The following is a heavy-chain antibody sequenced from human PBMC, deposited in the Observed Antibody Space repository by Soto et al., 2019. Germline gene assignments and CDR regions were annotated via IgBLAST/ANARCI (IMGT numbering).Heavy chain of an antibody. CDR1: GFTFRSYG. D-gene: IGHD4-17*01. CDR3: ARDGDEFGDYVSHHYFDS. CDR2: ILYDGFNK. V-gene: IGHV3-30-3*01. Sequence: GGSLRLSCAASGFTFRSYGLHWVRQAPAKGLEWVAVILYDGFNKYYADSAKGRFTISRDNSKNTVFLQMNSLTPEDTAVYYCARDGDEFGDYVSHHYFDSWGQGA. J-gene: IGHJ4*02.